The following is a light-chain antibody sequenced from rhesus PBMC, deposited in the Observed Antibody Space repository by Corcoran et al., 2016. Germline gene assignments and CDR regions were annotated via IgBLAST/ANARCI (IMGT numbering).Light chain of an antibody. V-gene: IGKV3-17*02. J-gene: IGKJ2*01. CDR3: QQESNWSQYG. Sequence: EIVMTQSPATLSLSPGERATLSCRASQSVSSRLAWYQQKPGQAPRLLIYGASSRVTGIPDMFSGRGSGTAVTLTISSLEPEDVAVYVCQQESNWSQYGFGQGTKVEIK. CDR1: QSVSSR. CDR2: GAS.